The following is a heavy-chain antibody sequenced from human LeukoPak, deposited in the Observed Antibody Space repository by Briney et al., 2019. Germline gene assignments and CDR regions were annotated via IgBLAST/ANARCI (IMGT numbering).Heavy chain of an antibody. CDR1: GGSISSYY. Sequence: SETLSLTCTVSGGSISSYYWSWIRQPPGKGLEWIGYIYYSGSTNYNPSLKSRVTISVDTSKNQFSLKLSSVTAADTAVYYCARQGRGRVAAAGTPYSYGDYPEIFDYWGQGTLVTVSS. CDR3: ARQGRGRVAAAGTPYSYGDYPEIFDY. J-gene: IGHJ4*02. V-gene: IGHV4-59*08. D-gene: IGHD6-13*01. CDR2: IYYSGST.